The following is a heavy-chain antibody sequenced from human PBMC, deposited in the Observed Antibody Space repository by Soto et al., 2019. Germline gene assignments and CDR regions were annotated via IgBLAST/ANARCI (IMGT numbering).Heavy chain of an antibody. CDR1: GFTFSSYA. CDR3: AKFSDSSGWFSFDY. D-gene: IGHD6-19*01. Sequence: GGSLRLSCAASGFTFSSYAMSWVRQAPGKGLEWVSAISGSGGSTYYAASVKGRFTISRDNSKNTLYLQMNSLRAEDTAVYYCAKFSDSSGWFSFDYWGQGSLVTVSS. CDR2: ISGSGGST. J-gene: IGHJ4*02. V-gene: IGHV3-23*01.